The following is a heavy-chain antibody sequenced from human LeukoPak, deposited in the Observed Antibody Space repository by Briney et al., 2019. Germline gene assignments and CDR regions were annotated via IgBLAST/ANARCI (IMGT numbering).Heavy chain of an antibody. CDR3: ATQDIVVVPAGPWVAFDI. D-gene: IGHD2-2*01. CDR1: GGSISSYY. CDR2: IYYSGST. V-gene: IGHV4-59*01. J-gene: IGHJ3*02. Sequence: SETLSLTCTVSGGSISSYYWSWIRQPPGKGLEWIGYIYYSGSTNYNPSLKSRVTISVDTSKNQFSLKLSSVTAVDTAVYYCATQDIVVVPAGPWVAFDIWGQGTMVTVSS.